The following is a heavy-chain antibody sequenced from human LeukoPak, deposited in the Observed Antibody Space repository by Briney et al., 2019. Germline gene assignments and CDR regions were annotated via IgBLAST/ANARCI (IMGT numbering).Heavy chain of an antibody. J-gene: IGHJ4*02. CDR3: ARGWEPTDIDY. CDR1: GYSISSGDYY. Sequence: SETLSLTCAVSGYSISSGDYYWSWIRQPPGTGLEWIGYIYYSGSTYYNPSLKSRVTISVDTSKNQFSLKLSSVTAADTAVYYCARGWEPTDIDYWGQGTLVTVSS. CDR2: IYYSGST. V-gene: IGHV4-30-4*08. D-gene: IGHD1-26*01.